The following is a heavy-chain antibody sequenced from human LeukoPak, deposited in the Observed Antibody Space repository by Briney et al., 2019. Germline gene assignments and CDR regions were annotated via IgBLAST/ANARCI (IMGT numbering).Heavy chain of an antibody. CDR2: ISGSGGST. CDR3: AKAGRIVVVVAATPFDP. CDR1: GFTFSSYA. V-gene: IGHV3-23*01. Sequence: GGSLRLSCAASGFTFSSYAMSWVRQAPGKGLEWVSAISGSGGSTYYADSVKGRFTISRDNSKNTLYLQMNSLRAEDTAVYYCAKAGRIVVVVAATPFDPWGQGTLVTVSP. J-gene: IGHJ5*02. D-gene: IGHD2-15*01.